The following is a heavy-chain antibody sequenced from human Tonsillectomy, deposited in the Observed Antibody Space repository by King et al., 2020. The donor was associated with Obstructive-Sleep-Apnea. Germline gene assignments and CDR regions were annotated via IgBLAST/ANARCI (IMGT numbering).Heavy chain of an antibody. CDR3: TGAPGMMGASRFDP. V-gene: IGHV4-31*03. CDR2: MYFSGST. D-gene: IGHD1-26*01. J-gene: IGHJ5*02. Sequence: QLQESCPGLVMPSQTLSLTCSVSGFSPSSGDFYWCGIRQPPGKGLDWTGYMYFSGSTYKKPSLKSRVTISVDTPKNQLSLKMSSVTAADTAVYYCTGAPGMMGASRFDPWGPGTLVTVSS. CDR1: GFSPSSGDFY.